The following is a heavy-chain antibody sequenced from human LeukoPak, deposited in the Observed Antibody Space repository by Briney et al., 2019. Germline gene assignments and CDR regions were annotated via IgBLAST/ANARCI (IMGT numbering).Heavy chain of an antibody. J-gene: IGHJ4*02. CDR2: IHTSGST. V-gene: IGHV4-61*02. CDR3: ARDTYYYASGSQTPHFDY. Sequence: PSQTLSLTCTVSGGSISSGSYYWSWIRQPAGKGLEWIGRIHTSGSTNYNPSLKSRVTMSVDTSKNQFSLKLSSVTAADTAVYYCARDTYYYASGSQTPHFDYWGQGTLVTVSS. D-gene: IGHD3-10*01. CDR1: GGSISSGSYY.